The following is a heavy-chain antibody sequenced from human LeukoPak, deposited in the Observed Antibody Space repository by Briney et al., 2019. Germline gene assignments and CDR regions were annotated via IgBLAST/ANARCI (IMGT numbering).Heavy chain of an antibody. Sequence: GGSLRLSCAASGFTFSNAWMSWVRQAPGKGLEWVGRIKSKTDGGTTDYAAPVKGRFTISRDNSKNTLYLQMNSLRAEDTAVHYCAKDRGRAVAGTLGYWGQGTLVTVSS. J-gene: IGHJ4*02. V-gene: IGHV3-15*01. CDR1: GFTFSNAW. CDR2: IKSKTDGGTT. D-gene: IGHD6-19*01. CDR3: AKDRGRAVAGTLGY.